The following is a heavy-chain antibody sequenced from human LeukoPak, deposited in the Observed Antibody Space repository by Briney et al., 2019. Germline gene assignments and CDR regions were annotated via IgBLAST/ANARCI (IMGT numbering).Heavy chain of an antibody. CDR1: KFTFSAYY. D-gene: IGHD3-10*01. CDR3: ARCGDGLPCDFDY. CDR2: ISSTSSTM. Sequence: PGGSLRLSCAASKFTFSAYYMSWVRQAPGKGLDWVSYISSTSSTMYYADSVRGRFTISRDNAKNSLYLQMNSLRAGDTAVYYCARCGDGLPCDFDYWGQGTLVTVSS. V-gene: IGHV3-11*04. J-gene: IGHJ4*02.